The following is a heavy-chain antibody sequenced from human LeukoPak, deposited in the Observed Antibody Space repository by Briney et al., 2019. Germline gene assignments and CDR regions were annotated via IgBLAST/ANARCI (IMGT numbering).Heavy chain of an antibody. V-gene: IGHV1-2*06. CDR1: GYTFTGYY. Sequence: ASVNVSCKASGYTFTGYYMHWVRQAPGQGLEWMGRINPNSGGTNYAQKFQGRVTMTRDTSNSTAYMELSRLRSDDTAVYYCARDRYCSSTSCHQGYWFDPWGQGTLVTVSS. D-gene: IGHD2-2*01. J-gene: IGHJ5*02. CDR2: INPNSGGT. CDR3: ARDRYCSSTSCHQGYWFDP.